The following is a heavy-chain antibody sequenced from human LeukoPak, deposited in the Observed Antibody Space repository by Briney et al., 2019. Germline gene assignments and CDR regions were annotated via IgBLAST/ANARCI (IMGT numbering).Heavy chain of an antibody. CDR3: ARHFDYDSSDYYYGGDI. J-gene: IGHJ3*02. Sequence: GGSLRLSCAASGFTFNKYGMNWVRQAPGKGLEWVSSISSGSSYIYYVDAVKGRFTISRDNAKNSLYLQMNSLRAEDTAVYYCARHFDYDSSDYYYGGDIWGQGTMVTVSS. D-gene: IGHD3-22*01. CDR1: GFTFNKYG. V-gene: IGHV3-21*01. CDR2: ISSGSSYI.